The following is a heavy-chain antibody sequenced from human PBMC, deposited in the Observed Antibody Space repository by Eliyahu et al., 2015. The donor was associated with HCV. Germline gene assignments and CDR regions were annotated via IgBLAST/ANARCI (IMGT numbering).Heavy chain of an antibody. Sequence: QVQLVQSGFEVKKPGASVTVSCQTSGYAFTDYGISWVRQAPGQGLEWMGWISPFNGNTDYAQRIQGRAFMTTDTSTTTAYLELNSLTSDDTAVYFCARDRKIYQYDYSGFGGYFDYWGQGTLVTVSS. V-gene: IGHV1-18*01. J-gene: IGHJ4*02. CDR2: ISPFNGNT. CDR1: GYAFTDYG. CDR3: ARDRKIYQYDYSGFGGYFDY. D-gene: IGHD3-16*01.